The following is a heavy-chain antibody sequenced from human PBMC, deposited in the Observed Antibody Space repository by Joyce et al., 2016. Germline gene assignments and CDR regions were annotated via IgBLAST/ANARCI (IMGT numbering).Heavy chain of an antibody. J-gene: IGHJ5*01. CDR1: GGSISSAHW. V-gene: IGHV4-4*02. CDR2: IYLDGST. CDR3: ARNGAYSQDS. D-gene: IGHD5-12*01. Sequence: QVQLQESGPGLVKPSGTLSLTCAVSGGSISSAHWWSWVLQPPGKGLEWIGEIYLDGSTTCNPSLKSRVTMSVHKSKNQLSLKMNSVTAADTAVYYCARNGAYSQDSWDKRTLVTVSS.